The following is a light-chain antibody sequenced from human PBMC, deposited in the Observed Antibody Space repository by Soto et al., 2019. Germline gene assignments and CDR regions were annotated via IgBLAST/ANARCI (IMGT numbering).Light chain of an antibody. CDR3: QHYLDSPWA. CDR2: GAS. J-gene: IGKJ1*01. CDR1: QSVTGNY. Sequence: EIVLTQSPATLSLSPGERATLSCRASQSVTGNYLAWYRQTPGQTPRLLNFGASRRATVLSGSFSGSAAAEDFPLTISRLEPEDVAVYYCQHYLDSPWAFGQGTKVEIK. V-gene: IGKV3-20*01.